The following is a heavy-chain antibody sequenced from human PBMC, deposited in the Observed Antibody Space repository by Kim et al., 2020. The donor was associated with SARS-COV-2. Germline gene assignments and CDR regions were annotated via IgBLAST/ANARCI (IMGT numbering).Heavy chain of an antibody. V-gene: IGHV3-23*01. CDR3: AKSVSGNYAMDV. Sequence: TYYADSVRGRFTIYRDNSKNTMFLQMNSLRDEDTAIYFCAKSVSGNYAMDVWGQGTTVTVSS. J-gene: IGHJ6*02. D-gene: IGHD1-20*01. CDR2: T.